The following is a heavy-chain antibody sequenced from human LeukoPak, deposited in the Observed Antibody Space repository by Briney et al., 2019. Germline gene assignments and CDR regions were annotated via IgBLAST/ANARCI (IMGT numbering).Heavy chain of an antibody. D-gene: IGHD5-24*01. CDR2: INHSGST. CDR3: ARKGDGYNYSWFDP. V-gene: IGHV4-34*01. J-gene: IGHJ5*02. CDR1: GGSISSYY. Sequence: PSETLSLTCTVSGGSISSYYWSWIRQPPGKGLEWIGEINHSGSTNYNPSLKSRVTISVDTSKNQFSLKLSSVTAADTAVYYCARKGDGYNYSWFDPWGQGTLVTVSS.